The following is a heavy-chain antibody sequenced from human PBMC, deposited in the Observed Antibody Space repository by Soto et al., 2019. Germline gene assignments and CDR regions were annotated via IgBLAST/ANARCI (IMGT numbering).Heavy chain of an antibody. D-gene: IGHD4-17*01. CDR3: AKGSGDYGDYYYYYYYMDV. CDR2: ISGSGGST. V-gene: IGHV3-23*01. CDR1: GFTFSSYA. Sequence: GGSLRLSCAASGFTFSSYAMSWVRQAPGKGLEWVSAISGSGGSTYYADSVKGRFTISRDNSKNTLYLQMNSLRAEDTAVYYCAKGSGDYGDYYYYYYYMDVWGKGTTVTVSS. J-gene: IGHJ6*03.